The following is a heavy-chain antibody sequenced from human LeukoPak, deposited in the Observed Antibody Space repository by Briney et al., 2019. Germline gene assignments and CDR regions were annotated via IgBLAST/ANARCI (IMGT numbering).Heavy chain of an antibody. J-gene: IGHJ4*02. CDR3: AKIAVAGTSKYYFDY. CDR1: GYTFTSYY. Sequence: ASVEVSCKASGYTFTSYYMHWVRQAPGQGLEWMGIINPSGGSTTYAQKFQGRVTMTRDRSTSTIYMELSSLRSEDTAVYYCAKIAVAGTSKYYFDYWGQGTLVTVSS. V-gene: IGHV1-46*01. CDR2: INPSGGST. D-gene: IGHD6-19*01.